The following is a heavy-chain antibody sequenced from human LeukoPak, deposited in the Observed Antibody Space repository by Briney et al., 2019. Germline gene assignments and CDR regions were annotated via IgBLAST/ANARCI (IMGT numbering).Heavy chain of an antibody. D-gene: IGHD1-26*01. Sequence: SVKVSCKASGYTFTSYGIRWVREAPGQGVEWMLLIIAYNSNTNYAHKLQGTVTMTTDTSTSTAYMELRSLRSDDTALYYCARFGVGSTVNYWGQGTLVTVSS. CDR1: GYTFTSYG. J-gene: IGHJ4*02. CDR2: IIAYNSNT. V-gene: IGHV1-18*01. CDR3: ARFGVGSTVNY.